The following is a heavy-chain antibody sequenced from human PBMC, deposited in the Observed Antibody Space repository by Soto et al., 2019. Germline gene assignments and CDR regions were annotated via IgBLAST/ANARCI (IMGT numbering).Heavy chain of an antibody. Sequence: EVHLLESGGGLVQPGGSLRLSCAASGFTFSSYAMSWVRQAPGKGLEWVSAISGSGSSTYYADSVKGRFTISRDNSKNMLYLQLNSLRAEDTAIYYCAKTDTTPPTYLGNWGQGTLVTVSS. CDR1: GFTFSSYA. CDR2: ISGSGSST. D-gene: IGHD5-18*01. J-gene: IGHJ4*02. CDR3: AKTDTTPPTYLGN. V-gene: IGHV3-23*01.